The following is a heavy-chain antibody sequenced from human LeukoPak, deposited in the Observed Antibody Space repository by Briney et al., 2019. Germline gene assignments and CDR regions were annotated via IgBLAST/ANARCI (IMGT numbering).Heavy chain of an antibody. Sequence: ASVKVSCKASGYTFTGYYMHRVRQAPGQGLEWMGWINPNSGGTNYAQKFQGRVTMTRDTSISTAYMELSRLRSDDTAVYYCARSTRSHYYGSGSYNYGMDVWGQGTTVTVSS. J-gene: IGHJ6*02. CDR3: ARSTRSHYYGSGSYNYGMDV. D-gene: IGHD3-10*01. V-gene: IGHV1-2*02. CDR1: GYTFTGYY. CDR2: INPNSGGT.